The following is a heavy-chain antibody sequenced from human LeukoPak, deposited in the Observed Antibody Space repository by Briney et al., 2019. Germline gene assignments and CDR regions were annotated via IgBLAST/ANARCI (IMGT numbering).Heavy chain of an antibody. CDR3: ARLRVNGVSSGYYYAFDY. Sequence: ASVKVSCKASGYTFTSYGISWVRQAPGQGLEWMGRINPNSGGTNYAQKFQGRVTMTRDTSISTAYMELSRLRSDDTAVYYCARLRVNGVSSGYYYAFDYWGQGTLVTVSS. CDR1: GYTFTSYG. CDR2: INPNSGGT. V-gene: IGHV1-2*06. D-gene: IGHD3-22*01. J-gene: IGHJ4*02.